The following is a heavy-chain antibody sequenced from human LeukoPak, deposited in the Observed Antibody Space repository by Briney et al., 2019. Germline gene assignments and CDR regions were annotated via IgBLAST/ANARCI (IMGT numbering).Heavy chain of an antibody. CDR2: IYTSRST. CDR1: GGSISSSSYY. CDR3: ARVYYYGSGSSY. J-gene: IGHJ4*02. Sequence: SETLSLTCTVSGGSISSSSYYWSWIRQPAGKGLEWIGRIYTSRSTNYNPSLKSRVTISVDTSKNQFSLKLSSVTAADTAVYYCARVYYYGSGSSYWGQGTLVTVSS. V-gene: IGHV4-61*02. D-gene: IGHD3-10*01.